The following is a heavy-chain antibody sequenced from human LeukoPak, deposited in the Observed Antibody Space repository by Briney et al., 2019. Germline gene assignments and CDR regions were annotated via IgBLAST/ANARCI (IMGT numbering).Heavy chain of an antibody. J-gene: IGHJ4*02. D-gene: IGHD6-19*01. V-gene: IGHV3-30-3*02. Sequence: PGGSLRLSCAASGFTFSSYAMHWVRQAPGKGLEWVAVISYDGSNKYYADSVKGRFTISRDNSKNTLYLQMNSLRAEDTAVYYCAKYSSGWYYFDYWGQGTLVTVSS. CDR3: AKYSSGWYYFDY. CDR2: ISYDGSNK. CDR1: GFTFSSYA.